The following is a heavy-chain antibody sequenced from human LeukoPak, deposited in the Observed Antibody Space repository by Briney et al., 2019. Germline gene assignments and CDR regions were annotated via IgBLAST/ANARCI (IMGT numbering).Heavy chain of an antibody. V-gene: IGHV3-21*01. CDR1: GFTFSRYS. Sequence: GGSLRLSCAASGFTFSRYSMNWVRQAPGKGLEWVSSISISSDYIYYADSVKGRFTISRDNAKNSLYLQVNSLRAEDTAVYYCARGSRFGVVERDAFDIWGQGTMVTVSS. CDR3: ARGSRFGVVERDAFDI. D-gene: IGHD3-3*01. CDR2: ISISSDYI. J-gene: IGHJ3*02.